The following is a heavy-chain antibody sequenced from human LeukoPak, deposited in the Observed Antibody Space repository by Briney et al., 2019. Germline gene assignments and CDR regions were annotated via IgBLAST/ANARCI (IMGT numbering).Heavy chain of an antibody. CDR1: GLTYSIYS. CDR2: ITISSSHI. CDR3: ARDQRSGWSSGAFDI. D-gene: IGHD6-19*01. J-gene: IGHJ3*02. V-gene: IGHV3-21*01. Sequence: PGRTLRLSCAPSGLTYSIYSMHCVRQAPGKVLESVPSITISSSHIYYADSPKPRYTISRDNAKNSQYRQMNSPSAEHTAVYYCARDQRSGWSSGAFDIWGQGTMVTVSS.